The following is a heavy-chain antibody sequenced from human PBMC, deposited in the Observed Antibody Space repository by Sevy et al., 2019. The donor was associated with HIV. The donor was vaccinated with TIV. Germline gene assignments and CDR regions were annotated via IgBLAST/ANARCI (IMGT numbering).Heavy chain of an antibody. Sequence: SETLSLTCTVSGGSISSYYWSWIRQPAGKGLEWIGRIYTSGSTNYNPSLKSRVTMSVDTSKNQFSLKLSSVTAADTAVYYCARDRRGLQYNWFDPWGQGTLVTVSS. CDR2: IYTSGST. D-gene: IGHD5-12*01. J-gene: IGHJ5*02. V-gene: IGHV4-4*07. CDR3: ARDRRGLQYNWFDP. CDR1: GGSISSYY.